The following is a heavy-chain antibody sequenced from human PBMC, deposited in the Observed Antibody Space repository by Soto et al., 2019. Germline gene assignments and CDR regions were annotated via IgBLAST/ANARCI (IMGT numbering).Heavy chain of an antibody. J-gene: IGHJ4*02. Sequence: GGSLRLSCAASGFTFSSYSMNWVRQAPGKGLEWVSSISSSSSYIYYADSVKGRFTISRDNAKNSLYLQMNSLRAEDTAAYYCARSYDYGDYEAYWGQGTLVTVSS. V-gene: IGHV3-21*01. D-gene: IGHD4-17*01. CDR1: GFTFSSYS. CDR3: ARSYDYGDYEAY. CDR2: ISSSSSYI.